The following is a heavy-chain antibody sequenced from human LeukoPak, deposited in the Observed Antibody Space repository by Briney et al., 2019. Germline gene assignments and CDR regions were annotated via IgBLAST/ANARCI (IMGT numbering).Heavy chain of an antibody. Sequence: GGSLRLSCAASRFTFNSETMNWVRQAPGKGLEWLSSISSSSGSKYYADAVRGRFIISRDSAKSSLFLQMNSLRVEDTAVYYCVRGDRRDFWGQGTLVTVSS. D-gene: IGHD2-21*02. V-gene: IGHV3-21*01. CDR2: ISSSSGSK. CDR1: RFTFNSET. J-gene: IGHJ4*02. CDR3: VRGDRRDF.